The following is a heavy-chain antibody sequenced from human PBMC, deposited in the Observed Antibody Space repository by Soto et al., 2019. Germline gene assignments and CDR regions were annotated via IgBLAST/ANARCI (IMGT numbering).Heavy chain of an antibody. V-gene: IGHV1-18*01. CDR2: ISVYNGNT. D-gene: IGHD3-16*01. CDR1: GHSFSSHG. CDR3: MRESGGATHFDYFDY. Sequence: QVQIVQSGAEVKEPGASVKVSCKASGHSFSSHGLSWVRQAPGQGLEWMGWISVYNGNTKYAQKFQDRVTLTRDTSTSTAYMELRSLRSDDTAVYFCMRESGGATHFDYFDYWGQGTLVTVSS. J-gene: IGHJ4*02.